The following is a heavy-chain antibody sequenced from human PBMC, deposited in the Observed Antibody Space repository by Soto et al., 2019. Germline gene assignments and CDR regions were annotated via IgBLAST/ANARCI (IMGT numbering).Heavy chain of an antibody. V-gene: IGHV3-9*01. J-gene: IGHJ6*02. CDR2: ISWNSGSI. CDR1: GFTFDDYA. Sequence: GGSLRLSCAASGFTFDDYAMHWVRQAPGKGLEWVSGISWNSGSIGYADSVKGRFTISRDNAKNSLYLQMNSLRAEDTALYYCAKGLRDANYDSNYYYYYGMDVWGQGTTVTVSS. D-gene: IGHD4-4*01. CDR3: AKGLRDANYDSNYYYYYGMDV.